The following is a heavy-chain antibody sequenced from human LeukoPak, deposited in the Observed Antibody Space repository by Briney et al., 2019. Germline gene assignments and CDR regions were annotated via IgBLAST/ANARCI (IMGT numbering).Heavy chain of an antibody. V-gene: IGHV4-34*01. CDR1: GGSFSGYY. D-gene: IGHD2/OR15-2a*01. Sequence: PSETLSLTCAVYGGSFSGYYWSWIRQPPGKGLEWIGEINHSGSTNYNPSLKSRVTISVDTPKNQFSLKLSSVTAADTAVYYCARGGSTSVLDENAFDIWGQGTMVTVSS. J-gene: IGHJ3*02. CDR2: INHSGST. CDR3: ARGGSTSVLDENAFDI.